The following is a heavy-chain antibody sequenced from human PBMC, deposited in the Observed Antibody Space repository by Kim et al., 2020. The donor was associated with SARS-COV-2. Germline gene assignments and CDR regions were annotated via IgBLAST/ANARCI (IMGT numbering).Heavy chain of an antibody. CDR1: GGSFSDYK. D-gene: IGHD3-3*01. CDR3: ARGRAGVVPSPVLGLGPYYEYYAMDV. Sequence: SETLSLTCAVYGGSFSDYKWSWIRQPPGKGLEWIGEINHSGRTNVSPSVKSRITMSIDTSKSQFSLRLKSMTATDTAVYYCARGRAGVVPSPVLGLGPYYEYYAMDVWGRGTPVAVSS. J-gene: IGHJ6*02. CDR2: INHSGRT. V-gene: IGHV4-34*01.